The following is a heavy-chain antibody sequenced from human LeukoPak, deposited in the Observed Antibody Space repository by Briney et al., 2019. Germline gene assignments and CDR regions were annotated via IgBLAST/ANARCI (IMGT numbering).Heavy chain of an antibody. V-gene: IGHV1-18*01. CDR2: IGAYNGNT. D-gene: IGHD3-3*01. CDR3: ARAGSPRYYDFWSASDAFDI. CDR1: GYTFTSYG. J-gene: IGHJ3*02. Sequence: LWASVKVSCKASGYTFTSYGISWVRQAPGQGLEWMGWIGAYNGNTNYAQKLQGRVTMTTDTSTSTAYMELRSLRSDDTAVYYCARAGSPRYYDFWSASDAFDIWGQGTMVTVSS.